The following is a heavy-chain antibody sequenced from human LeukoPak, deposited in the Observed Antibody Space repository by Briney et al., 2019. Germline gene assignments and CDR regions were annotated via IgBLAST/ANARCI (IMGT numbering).Heavy chain of an antibody. D-gene: IGHD6-13*01. V-gene: IGHV4-59*08. CDR2: IYYSGST. J-gene: IGHJ4*02. Sequence: PSETLSLTCTVSGGSTSSYYWSWIRQPPGKGLERIGYIYYSGSTNYNPSLKSRVTISVDTSKNQFSLKLTSVTAADTAVYYCARLSRGAAAGFDYWGREPWSLSPQ. CDR1: GGSTSSYY. CDR3: ARLSRGAAAGFDY.